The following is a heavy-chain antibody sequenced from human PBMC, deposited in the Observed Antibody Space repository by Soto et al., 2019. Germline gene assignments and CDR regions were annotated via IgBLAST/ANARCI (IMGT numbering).Heavy chain of an antibody. V-gene: IGHV4-4*02. CDR2: IYHSGST. Sequence: QVKLQESGPGLVKPSGTLSLTCAVSGGSISSSNWWSWVRQPPGKGMEGIGEIYHSGSTNYNPSLPSRVTTSVDKSKNQFSLKLSSVTAADTAVYYCARVWTTVTNWFDPWGQGTLVTVSS. CDR3: ARVWTTVTNWFDP. J-gene: IGHJ5*02. CDR1: GGSISSSNW. D-gene: IGHD4-17*01.